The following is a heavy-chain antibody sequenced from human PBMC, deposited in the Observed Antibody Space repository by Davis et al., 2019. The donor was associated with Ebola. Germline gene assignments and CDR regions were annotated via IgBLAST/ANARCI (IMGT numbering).Heavy chain of an antibody. J-gene: IGHJ4*02. CDR1: GFTVSSNY. D-gene: IGHD6-19*01. CDR2: IYSGGST. CDR3: ERDRGIEVTVN. Sequence: GESLKISCAASGFTVSSNYMSWVRQAPGKGLEWVSVIYSGGSTYYADSVKGRFNISRDNSKNTLYLQMNSVRAEDTAVYYWERDRGIEVTVNWGQGTLVTVSS. V-gene: IGHV3-53*01.